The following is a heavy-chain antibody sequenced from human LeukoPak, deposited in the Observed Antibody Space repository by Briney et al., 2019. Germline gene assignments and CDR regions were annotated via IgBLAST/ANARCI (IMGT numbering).Heavy chain of an antibody. V-gene: IGHV3-53*05. D-gene: IGHD2-15*01. CDR2: IYSGGST. CDR1: GFTVSSNY. CDR3: VKREVAATPLDYYGMDV. Sequence: GGSLRLSCAASGFTVSSNYMSWVRQAPGKGLEWVSVIYSGGSTYYADSVKGRFTISRDNSKNTLYLQMSSLRAEDTAVYYCVKREVAATPLDYYGMDVWGQGTTVTVSS. J-gene: IGHJ6*02.